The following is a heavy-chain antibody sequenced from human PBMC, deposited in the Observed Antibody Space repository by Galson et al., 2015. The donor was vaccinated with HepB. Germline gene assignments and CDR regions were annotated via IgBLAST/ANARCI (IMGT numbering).Heavy chain of an antibody. V-gene: IGHV1-2*04. CDR2: INPNSVGT. CDR1: GYTFTGYY. D-gene: IGHD3-9*01. J-gene: IGHJ6*02. Sequence: PVKVSCKASGYTFTGYYMHWVRQAPGQGLEWMGWINPNSVGTNYAQKFQGWVTMTRDTSISTANMDLSRLGSDDTAVYYCARAHVPRKAHDILTGPPYYFGMDVWGQGTTVTVSS. CDR3: ARAHVPRKAHDILTGPPYYFGMDV.